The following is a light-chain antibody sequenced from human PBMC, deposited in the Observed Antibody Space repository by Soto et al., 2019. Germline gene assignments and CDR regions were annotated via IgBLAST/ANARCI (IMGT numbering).Light chain of an antibody. J-gene: IGKJ5*01. CDR2: GAS. V-gene: IGKV3-15*01. CDR3: QQYNNWPPIT. CDR1: QSVSGN. Sequence: EIVXTXSPXXXSXXXGXXXTLSCRASQSVSGNLAWYQQKPGQAPRLLIYGASTRATGIPARFSGSGSGTEFTLTISSLQSEDFAVYYCQQYNNWPPITFGQGTRLEIK.